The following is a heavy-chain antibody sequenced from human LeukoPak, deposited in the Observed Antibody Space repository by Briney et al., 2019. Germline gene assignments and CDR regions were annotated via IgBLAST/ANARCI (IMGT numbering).Heavy chain of an antibody. J-gene: IGHJ6*02. CDR2: VWFDGSNK. Sequence: TGRSLRLSCAASGFSFSNHAMHWVRQAPGKGLEWVAVVWFDGSNKYYADSVKGRFTISRDNAKNTLYLQMNSLRAEDTAVYYCARDHVVVVPAAYYYYGMDVWGQGTTVTVSS. CDR1: GFSFSNHA. V-gene: IGHV3-33*01. D-gene: IGHD2-2*01. CDR3: ARDHVVVVPAAYYYYGMDV.